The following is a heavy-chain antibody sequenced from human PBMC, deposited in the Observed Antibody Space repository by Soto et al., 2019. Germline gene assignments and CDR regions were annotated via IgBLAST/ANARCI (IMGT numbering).Heavy chain of an antibody. Sequence: PGGSLRLSCAASGFTFSSYAMSWVRQAPGKGLEWVEAISGSGGSTYYAYSVKGRLTISIDNSKNTLYLQMNSLRAEDTAVYYCANDQVAVGGSAFDXWGQGTMVTAS. CDR1: GFTFSSYA. CDR2: ISGSGGST. D-gene: IGHD6-19*01. J-gene: IGHJ3*02. CDR3: ANDQVAVGGSAFDX. V-gene: IGHV3-23*01.